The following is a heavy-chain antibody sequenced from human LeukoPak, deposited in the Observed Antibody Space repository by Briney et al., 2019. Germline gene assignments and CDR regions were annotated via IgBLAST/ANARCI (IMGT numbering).Heavy chain of an antibody. V-gene: IGHV3-48*02. CDR1: GFTVSSYS. J-gene: IGHJ3*02. D-gene: IGHD3-10*01. Sequence: PGGSLRLSCAASGFTVSSYSMNWVRQAPGKGLEWISYISGSGSVSYYEDSVKGRFTIYRDNAKNSLYLQMNSLRDEDTALYYCARDGGFGFLAAFDIWGQGTMVTVSS. CDR2: ISGSGSVS. CDR3: ARDGGFGFLAAFDI.